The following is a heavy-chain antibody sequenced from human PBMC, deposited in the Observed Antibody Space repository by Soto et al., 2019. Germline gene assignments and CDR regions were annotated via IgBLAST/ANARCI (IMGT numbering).Heavy chain of an antibody. CDR2: IYWDGDK. CDR3: AHTMVRRKLFDH. V-gene: IGHV2-5*02. J-gene: IGHJ4*02. D-gene: IGHD3-10*01. CDR1: DFSFSTGEVG. Sequence: QITLKDSGPTLVKPTQTLTLTCTFSDFSFSTGEVGVGGIRQPPGKDLEWLALIYWDGDKHYTPSLTNRLTIIKDTTKNQVVLTMTNKDPVDTATYFCAHTMVRRKLFDHWGQGILVTVSS.